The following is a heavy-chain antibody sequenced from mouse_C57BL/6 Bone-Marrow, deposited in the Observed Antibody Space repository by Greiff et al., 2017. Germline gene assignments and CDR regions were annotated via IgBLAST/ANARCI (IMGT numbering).Heavy chain of an antibody. CDR2: IHPNSGST. CDR1: GYTFTSYW. V-gene: IGHV1-64*01. J-gene: IGHJ4*01. CDR3: AMPMAMDY. Sequence: VQLQQPGAELVKPGASVKLSCKASGYTFTSYWMHWVKQRPGQGLEWIGMIHPNSGSTNYNEKFKSKATLTVDKSSSTAYKQLNSLTSADSAVLFCAMPMAMDYWGQGTSVTVSS. D-gene: IGHD6-5*01.